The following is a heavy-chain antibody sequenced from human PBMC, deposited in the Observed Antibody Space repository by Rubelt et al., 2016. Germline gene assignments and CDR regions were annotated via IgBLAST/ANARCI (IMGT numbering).Heavy chain of an antibody. D-gene: IGHD7-27*01. V-gene: IGHV4-4*08. CDR1: DDSMNEYY. CDR2: IHSNVDT. CDR3: ARAGRPGEGFVDH. J-gene: IGHJ4*02. Sequence: QVQLQESVPGLVKPSETLSLTCSVSDDSMNEYYWAWIRQPPGEGLEWVAYIHSNVDTQYSPSLKSRLVVSIDTSKHQRSLKVTSGTAADTAIYYCARAGRPGEGFVDHWGQGTLVTVSS.